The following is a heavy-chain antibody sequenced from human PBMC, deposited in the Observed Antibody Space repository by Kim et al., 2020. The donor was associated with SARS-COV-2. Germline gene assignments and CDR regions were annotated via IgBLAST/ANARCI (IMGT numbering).Heavy chain of an antibody. J-gene: IGHJ5*02. CDR2: IYKSGDT. Sequence: SETLSLTCTVSGGSITSYFWSWIRQPPGKRLEWIGYIYKSGDTNFNPSLKSRVTMSIDTSKNQFSLKLTSVTAADSAIYYCAREGLNNWVDPWGQGTPVT. CDR3: AREGLNNWVDP. V-gene: IGHV4-59*01. CDR1: GGSITSYF. D-gene: IGHD2-8*01.